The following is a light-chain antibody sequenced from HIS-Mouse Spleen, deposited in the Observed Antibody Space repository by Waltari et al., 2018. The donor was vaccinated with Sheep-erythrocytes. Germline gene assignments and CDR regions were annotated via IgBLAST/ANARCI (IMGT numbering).Light chain of an antibody. J-gene: IGLJ3*02. CDR2: EVS. Sequence: QSALTQPPSASGSPGQSVTIPCAGTSRAVGGYTYVSWYQQHPGKAPTLMIYEVSKRPSGVPDRFSGSKSGNTASLTVSGLQAEDEADYYCSSYAGSNNWVFGGGTKLTVL. CDR1: SRAVGGYTY. CDR3: SSYAGSNNWV. V-gene: IGLV2-8*01.